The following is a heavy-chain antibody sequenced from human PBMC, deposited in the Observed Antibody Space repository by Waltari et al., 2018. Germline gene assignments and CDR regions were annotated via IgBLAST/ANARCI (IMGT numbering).Heavy chain of an antibody. V-gene: IGHV3-33*01. Sequence: QGQLVQSGGGVVLPGRSLTLSCAASGFTFRNHGMHRVRQAPGKGLEWVAVIWYDGSNKYYADSVKGRFTVSRDNSKNTLYLQMDSLRVEDTAVYYCARDRSSYHVDSWGQGALVIVSS. J-gene: IGHJ4*02. CDR2: IWYDGSNK. CDR3: ARDRSSYHVDS. CDR1: GFTFRNHG. D-gene: IGHD6-6*01.